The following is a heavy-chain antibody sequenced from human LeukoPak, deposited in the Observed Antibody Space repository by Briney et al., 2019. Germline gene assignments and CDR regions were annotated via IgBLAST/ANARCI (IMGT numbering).Heavy chain of an antibody. Sequence: GRSLRLSCAASGFTFSSYAMHWVRQAPGKGLEWVAVISYDGSNKYYADSVKGRFTISRDNSKNTLYLQINSLRAEDTAVYYCARVSEISSSWYFYYYYGMDVWGQGTTVTVSS. CDR2: ISYDGSNK. D-gene: IGHD6-13*01. CDR1: GFTFSSYA. V-gene: IGHV3-30*04. J-gene: IGHJ6*02. CDR3: ARVSEISSSWYFYYYYGMDV.